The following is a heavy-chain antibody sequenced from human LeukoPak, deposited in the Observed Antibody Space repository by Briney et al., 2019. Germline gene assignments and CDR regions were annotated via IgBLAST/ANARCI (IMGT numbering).Heavy chain of an antibody. D-gene: IGHD1-26*01. CDR1: GFTVSNNY. Sequence: PGGSLRLSCAASGFTVSNNYMSWVRQAPGKGLEWVSVIYSGGSTYHADSVKGRFTISRDNSKNTLYLQMNSLRAEDTAVYYCARDWSGSYGPFDYWGQGTLVTVSS. CDR2: IYSGGST. CDR3: ARDWSGSYGPFDY. V-gene: IGHV3-53*05. J-gene: IGHJ4*02.